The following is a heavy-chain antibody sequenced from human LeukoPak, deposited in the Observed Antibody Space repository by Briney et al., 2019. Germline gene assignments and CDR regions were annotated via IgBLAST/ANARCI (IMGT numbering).Heavy chain of an antibody. J-gene: IGHJ4*02. CDR2: ISGSGGST. CDR1: GFTFSSYG. CDR3: AALAARENNY. Sequence: GGSLRLSCAASGFTFSSYGMSWVRQAPGKGLEWVSVISGSGGSTYYADSVKGRFTISRDNSKNTLYLQMNSLRAEDTAVYFCAALAARENNYWGQGTLVTVSS. D-gene: IGHD6-6*01. V-gene: IGHV3-23*01.